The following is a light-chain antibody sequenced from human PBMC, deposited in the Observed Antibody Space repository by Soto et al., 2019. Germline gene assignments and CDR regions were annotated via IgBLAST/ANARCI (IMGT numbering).Light chain of an antibody. V-gene: IGKV3-11*01. J-gene: IGKJ3*01. CDR1: QSVSSY. Sequence: EIVLTQSPATLSLSPGERATLSCRASQSVSSYLACYKQKPGQAPRLLIYDATNRATGMPARLSGSGCATDLTLSISTLEFEDVEFDYCQQSSNWHAVGVSFGPATKVDIK. CDR3: QQSSNWHAVGVS. CDR2: DAT.